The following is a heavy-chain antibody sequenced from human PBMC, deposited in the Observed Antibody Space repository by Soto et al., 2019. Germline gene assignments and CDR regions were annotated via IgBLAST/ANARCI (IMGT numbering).Heavy chain of an antibody. J-gene: IGHJ6*02. D-gene: IGHD6-19*01. CDR1: GFTFSSYN. Sequence: GGSLRLSCAASGFTFSSYNMNWVRQAPGKGLEWVSYITGGSSTIYYADSVKGRFTISRDNAKNSLFLQMNSLRDEDTAVYYCARDSGYSSGYSMDVWGQGTTVTVSS. CDR2: ITGGSSTI. V-gene: IGHV3-48*02. CDR3: ARDSGYSSGYSMDV.